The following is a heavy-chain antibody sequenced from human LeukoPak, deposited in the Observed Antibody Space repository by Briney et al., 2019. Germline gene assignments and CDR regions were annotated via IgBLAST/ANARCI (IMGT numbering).Heavy chain of an antibody. CDR3: ARWEARLFDY. V-gene: IGHV4-38-2*02. D-gene: IGHD1-26*01. CDR2: IYHSGDT. Sequence: SETLSLTCIVSGYSITSGYYWGWIRPPPGKGLEWIGSIYHSGDTYYNPSLKSRVTISVDTSKNQFSLKLDSVTAADTAVYYCARWEARLFDYWGQGTLVTVSS. J-gene: IGHJ4*02. CDR1: GYSITSGYY.